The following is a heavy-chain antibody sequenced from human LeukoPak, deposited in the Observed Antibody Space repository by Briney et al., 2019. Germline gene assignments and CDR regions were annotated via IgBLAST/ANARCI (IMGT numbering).Heavy chain of an antibody. CDR1: GSGFSDQY. CDR2: IANIGNGYMT. J-gene: IGHJ3*02. V-gene: IGHV3-72*01. Sequence: PGGSLRLSCVASGSGFSDQYMDWVRQAPGKGLEWVGRIANIGNGYMTEYAASVKGRFTISRDDSKNSLYLHMNSLKTEDTAVYSCTRGYSGVSRYALDIWGQGTMVTVSS. D-gene: IGHD5-12*01. CDR3: TRGYSGVSRYALDI.